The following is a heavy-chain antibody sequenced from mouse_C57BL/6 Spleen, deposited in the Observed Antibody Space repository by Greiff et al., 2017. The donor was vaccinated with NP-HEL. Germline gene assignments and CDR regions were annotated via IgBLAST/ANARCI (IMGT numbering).Heavy chain of an antibody. D-gene: IGHD4-1*01. CDR2: IYPSDSET. V-gene: IGHV1-61*01. CDR3: AREPGTWYFDV. J-gene: IGHJ1*03. Sequence: QVQLQQPGAELVRPGSSVKLSCKASGYTFTSYWMDWVKQRPGQGLEWIGNIYPSDSETHYNQKFKDKATLTVDKSSSTAYMQLSSLTSEDSAVYYCAREPGTWYFDVWGTGTTVTVSS. CDR1: GYTFTSYW.